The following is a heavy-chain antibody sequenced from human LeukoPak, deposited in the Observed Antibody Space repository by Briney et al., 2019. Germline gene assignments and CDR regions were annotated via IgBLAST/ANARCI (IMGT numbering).Heavy chain of an antibody. CDR2: ISAYNGNT. Sequence: GASVKVSCKASGYTFTSYAFRWVRQAPGQGLEWMGWISAYNGNTNYAQKLQGRVTMTTDTSTSTAYMELRSLRSDDTAVYYCARDRIAVSPEGFDPWGQGTLVTVSS. V-gene: IGHV1-18*01. J-gene: IGHJ5*02. D-gene: IGHD6-19*01. CDR1: GYTFTSYA. CDR3: ARDRIAVSPEGFDP.